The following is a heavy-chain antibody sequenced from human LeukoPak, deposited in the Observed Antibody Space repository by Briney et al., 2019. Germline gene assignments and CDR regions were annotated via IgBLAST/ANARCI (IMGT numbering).Heavy chain of an antibody. CDR2: IYYSGST. CDR1: GGSISSGDYY. J-gene: IGHJ6*04. V-gene: IGHV4-30-4*01. CDR3: ARGQLRITMVRGVRTDYGMDV. Sequence: PSETLSLTCTVSGGSISSGDYYWSWIRQPPGKGLEWIGYIYYSGSTYYNPSLKSRVTISVDTSKNQFSLKLSSVTAADTAVYYCARGQLRITMVRGVRTDYGMDVWGKGTTVTVSS. D-gene: IGHD3-10*01.